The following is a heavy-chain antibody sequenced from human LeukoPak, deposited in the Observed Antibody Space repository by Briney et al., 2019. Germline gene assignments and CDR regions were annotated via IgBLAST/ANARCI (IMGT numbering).Heavy chain of an antibody. Sequence: PGGSLRLSCAASGFTFSSYGVHWVRQAPGKGLEWVAFIRYDGSDKYYADSVKGRFTISRDNSKNTLYLQMNSLRAEDTAVYYCAKERLDCSSTSCYAEILDYWGQGTLVTVSS. CDR2: IRYDGSDK. CDR3: AKERLDCSSTSCYAEILDY. J-gene: IGHJ4*02. D-gene: IGHD2-2*01. CDR1: GFTFSSYG. V-gene: IGHV3-30*02.